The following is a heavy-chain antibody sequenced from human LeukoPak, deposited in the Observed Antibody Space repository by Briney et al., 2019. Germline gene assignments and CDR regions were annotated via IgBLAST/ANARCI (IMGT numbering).Heavy chain of an antibody. D-gene: IGHD6-19*01. V-gene: IGHV3-23*01. J-gene: IGHJ4*02. Sequence: VGSLRLSCAASGFTFSSYAMSWVRQAPGKGLEWVSAISGSGGSTYYADSVKGRFTISRDNSKNTLYLQMNSLRAEDTAVYYCAKLTDSSGFWLDYWGQGTLVTVSS. CDR3: AKLTDSSGFWLDY. CDR2: ISGSGGST. CDR1: GFTFSSYA.